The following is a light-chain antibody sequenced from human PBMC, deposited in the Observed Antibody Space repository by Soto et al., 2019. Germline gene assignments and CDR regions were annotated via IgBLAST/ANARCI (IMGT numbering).Light chain of an antibody. Sequence: EIVLTQSPGTLSLSPGERATLSCRASQSISSNSLAWYQQKPGQAPRLFIYGASSRATGIPDRFSDSGSGTDFTLTTSRLAPEDFAVYYCQQYGSSPPTFGQGTKVEIK. V-gene: IGKV3-20*01. J-gene: IGKJ1*01. CDR3: QQYGSSPPT. CDR1: QSISSNS. CDR2: GAS.